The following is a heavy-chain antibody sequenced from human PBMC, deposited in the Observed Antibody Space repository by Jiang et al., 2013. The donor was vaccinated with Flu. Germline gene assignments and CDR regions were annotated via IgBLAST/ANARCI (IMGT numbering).Heavy chain of an antibody. CDR2: IYYSGST. CDR1: GGSISTSSYY. Sequence: GSGLVKPSETLSLTCTVSGGSISTSSYYWGWIRQPPGKGLELIGNIYYSGSTYYNPSLKSRVTISVDTSKNRFSLKLSSVTVADTAVYYCARRSIVNSMAGYVDYWGQGTLVTVSS. V-gene: IGHV4-39*01. CDR3: ARRSIVNSMAGYVDY. J-gene: IGHJ4*02. D-gene: IGHD2/OR15-2a*01.